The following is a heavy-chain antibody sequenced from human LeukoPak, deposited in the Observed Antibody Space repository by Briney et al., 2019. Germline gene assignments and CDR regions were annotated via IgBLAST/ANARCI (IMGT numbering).Heavy chain of an antibody. CDR3: ARYPRYCGSGGCMGFDH. CDR2: INNNNGDT. CDR1: GYNFIIYG. D-gene: IGHD2-15*01. J-gene: IGHJ4*02. V-gene: IGHV1-18*01. Sequence: GASVKVSCKASGYNFIIYGLTWVRQAPGQGLERMGWINNNNGDTNYAQKIQDRVTMITDTSTSTAYMELRSLGYDDTAVYYCARYPRYCGSGGCMGFDHWGQGTLVTVSS.